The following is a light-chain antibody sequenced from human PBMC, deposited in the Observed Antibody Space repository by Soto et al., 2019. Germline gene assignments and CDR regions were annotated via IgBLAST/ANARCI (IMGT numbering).Light chain of an antibody. CDR1: NIGSKS. V-gene: IGLV3-21*02. Sequence: SYELTQPPSVSVAPGQTARISCGGNNIGSKSVHWYQQKPGQAPVLVVYSDSDRPSGIPERFSGSNSGNTATLTISGLQAEDEAEYYCSSYTSSSTPLVFGGGTKLTVL. CDR3: SSYTSSSTPLV. J-gene: IGLJ2*01. CDR2: SDS.